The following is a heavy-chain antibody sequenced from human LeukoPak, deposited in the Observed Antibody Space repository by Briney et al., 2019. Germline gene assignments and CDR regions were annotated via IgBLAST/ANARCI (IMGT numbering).Heavy chain of an antibody. CDR2: ISSSGSTI. J-gene: IGHJ4*02. V-gene: IGHV3-48*03. D-gene: IGHD2-2*01. Sequence: GGSLRLSCAASGFTFSSYEMNWVRQAPGKGLEWVSYISSSGSTIYYADSVKGRFTISRDNAKNSLYLQMDSLRAEDTAVYYCARGKVPAAIRHPFDYWGQGTLVTASS. CDR3: ARGKVPAAIRHPFDY. CDR1: GFTFSSYE.